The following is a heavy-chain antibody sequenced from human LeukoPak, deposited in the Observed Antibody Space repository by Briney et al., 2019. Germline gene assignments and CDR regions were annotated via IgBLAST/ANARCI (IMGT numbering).Heavy chain of an antibody. D-gene: IGHD5-18*01. Sequence: SETLSLTCTVSGGSISSYYWSWIRQPPGKGLEWIGYIYNSGSTNYNPSLKSRVTLSVDTSKNQFSLKLRSVTAADTAVYYCARADYGYELNYWGQGTLVTVSS. CDR3: ARADYGYELNY. V-gene: IGHV4-59*01. CDR2: IYNSGST. CDR1: GGSISSYY. J-gene: IGHJ4*02.